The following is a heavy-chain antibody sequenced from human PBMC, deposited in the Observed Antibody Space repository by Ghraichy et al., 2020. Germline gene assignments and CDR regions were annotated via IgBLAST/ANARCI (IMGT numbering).Heavy chain of an antibody. CDR1: GVSISSGAYY. Sequence: SETLSLTCTVSGVSISSGAYYWNWIRQHPGKGLEWIGYIYFTGSTNYNPSLKSRLTISKDTSKNQFSLRLSSVTAADTAVYYWAREARGTSLFDPWGQGTLVTVSS. CDR3: AREARGTSLFDP. V-gene: IGHV4-31*03. D-gene: IGHD2-2*01. J-gene: IGHJ5*02. CDR2: IYFTGST.